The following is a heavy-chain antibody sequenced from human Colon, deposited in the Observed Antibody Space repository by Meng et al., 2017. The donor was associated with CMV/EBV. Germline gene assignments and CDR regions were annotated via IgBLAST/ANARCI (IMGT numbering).Heavy chain of an antibody. J-gene: IGHJ4*02. CDR1: GFTFSSYA. D-gene: IGHD3-9*01. Sequence: GESLKISCAASGFTFSSYAMSWVRQAAGKGLEWVSGISGSGYSTYYADSVKGRFTISRDNSKNTLYLQMNSLRAEDTAVYYCAKVSAGYDILTGYLYFDYWGRGTLVTVSS. CDR2: ISGSGYST. CDR3: AKVSAGYDILTGYLYFDY. V-gene: IGHV3-23*01.